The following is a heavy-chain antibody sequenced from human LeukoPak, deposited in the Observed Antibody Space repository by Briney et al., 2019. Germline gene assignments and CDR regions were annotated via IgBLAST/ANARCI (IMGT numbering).Heavy chain of an antibody. CDR3: ASLAVAGTSASTPFDY. CDR1: GGSISNYY. D-gene: IGHD6-19*01. CDR2: IYYSGST. J-gene: IGHJ4*02. Sequence: PSETLSLTCTVSGGSISNYYWSWIRQPPGKGLEWIGYIYYSGSTNYNPSLKSRVTISVDTSKNQFSLKLSSVTAADTAVCYCASLAVAGTSASTPFDYWGQGTLVTVSS. V-gene: IGHV4-59*01.